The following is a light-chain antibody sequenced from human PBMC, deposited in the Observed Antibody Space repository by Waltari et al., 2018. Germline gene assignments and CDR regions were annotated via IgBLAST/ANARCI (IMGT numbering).Light chain of an antibody. CDR3: AAWDDSLNGRWV. V-gene: IGLV1-44*01. Sequence: QSVLTQPPSASGTPGQRVTISCSGTYSNIGNNVVNWYQQLPGTAPKLLLYRNDLRPSGVPDRFSGSKSGSSASLAISGLHSEDEADYYCAAWDDSLNGRWVFGGGTKVTVL. J-gene: IGLJ3*02. CDR1: YSNIGNNV. CDR2: RND.